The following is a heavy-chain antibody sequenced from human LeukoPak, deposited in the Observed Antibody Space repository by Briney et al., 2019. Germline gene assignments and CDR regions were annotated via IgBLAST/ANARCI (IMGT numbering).Heavy chain of an antibody. CDR1: GGSFSGYY. D-gene: IGHD3-9*01. Sequence: SETLSLTCAVYGGSFSGYYWSWIRQPPGKGLEWIGEISHSGSTNYNPSLKSRVTISVDTSKNQFSLKLSSVTAADTAVYYCARGAYYNILTGYRGEILGFDYWGQGTLVTVSS. CDR2: ISHSGST. CDR3: ARGAYYNILTGYRGEILGFDY. V-gene: IGHV4-34*01. J-gene: IGHJ4*02.